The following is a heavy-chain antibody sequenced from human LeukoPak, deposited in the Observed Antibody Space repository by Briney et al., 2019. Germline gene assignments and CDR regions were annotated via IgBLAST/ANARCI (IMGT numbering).Heavy chain of an antibody. CDR3: AKKKTDYSYPSSFDY. J-gene: IGHJ4*02. Sequence: GSLRLSCTASGFTFSTYGMHWVRPAPGKGLEWVTLISYDGSTKHYSDSVKGRFTLSRDNSKNTLYLQMNSLRAEDTAVYYCAKKKTDYSYPSSFDYWGQGTPVTVSS. CDR1: GFTFSTYG. D-gene: IGHD4-11*01. CDR2: ISYDGSTK. V-gene: IGHV3-30*18.